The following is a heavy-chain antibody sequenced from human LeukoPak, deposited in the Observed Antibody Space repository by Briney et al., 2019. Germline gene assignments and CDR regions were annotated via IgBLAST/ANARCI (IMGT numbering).Heavy chain of an antibody. J-gene: IGHJ4*02. CDR1: GFTFSSYG. D-gene: IGHD3-16*02. Sequence: GGSLRLSCAASGFTFSSYGMHWVRQAPGKGLEWVAFIRYDGSNKYYADSVKGRFTISRDNSKNTLYLQMNSLRVEDTAVYYCARGGHYDYIWGRYRQKDGFDYWGQGTLVTVSS. CDR2: IRYDGSNK. CDR3: ARGGHYDYIWGRYRQKDGFDY. V-gene: IGHV3-30*02.